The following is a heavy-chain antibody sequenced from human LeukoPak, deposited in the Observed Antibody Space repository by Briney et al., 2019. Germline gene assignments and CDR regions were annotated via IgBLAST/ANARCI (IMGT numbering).Heavy chain of an antibody. V-gene: IGHV1-18*01. CDR2: ISTYNGST. D-gene: IGHD6-6*01. CDR3: AREMHSSSWGGSASSGTGY. J-gene: IGHJ4*02. CDR1: AYTFSVYG. Sequence: GTSGNVSFTASAYTFSVYGICLARQAPGQGHKLKGWISTYNGSTNYAQKLQGRVTMTTDTSTSTAYMELRSLRSDDTAVYYCAREMHSSSWGGSASSGTGYWGQGTLVTVSS.